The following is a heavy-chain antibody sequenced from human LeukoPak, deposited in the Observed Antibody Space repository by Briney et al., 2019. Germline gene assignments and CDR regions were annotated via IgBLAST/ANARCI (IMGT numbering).Heavy chain of an antibody. D-gene: IGHD2/OR15-2a*01. CDR3: AKAHFRHDY. J-gene: IGHJ4*02. CDR2: ISGSGATT. CDR1: GFTFSSYA. V-gene: IGHV3-23*01. Sequence: PGGSLRLSCAASGFTFSSYAMSWVRQAPGKGLEWVSVISGSGATTYYADSVKGRFTISRVNSKNTLYLQMNSLRADDTAVYYCAKAHFRHDYWGQGTLVTVSS.